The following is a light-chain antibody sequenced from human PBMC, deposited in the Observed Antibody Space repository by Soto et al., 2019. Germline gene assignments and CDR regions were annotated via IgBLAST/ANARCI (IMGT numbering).Light chain of an antibody. J-gene: IGLJ3*02. Sequence: QSALTQPASVSGSPGQSITISCTGTSSDIGSYNLVSWYQQHPGKAPKLMISEVSKRPSGVSNRFSGSKSGNTASLTISGLQAEDEADYYCCSYADSSTWVFGGGTKVTVL. CDR2: EVS. CDR1: SSDIGSYNL. CDR3: CSYADSSTWV. V-gene: IGLV2-23*02.